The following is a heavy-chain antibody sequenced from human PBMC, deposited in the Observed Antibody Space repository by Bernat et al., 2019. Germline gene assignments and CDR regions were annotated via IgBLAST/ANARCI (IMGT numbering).Heavy chain of an antibody. CDR1: GGSISSYY. J-gene: IGHJ3*02. CDR2: IYYSGST. D-gene: IGHD4-17*01. V-gene: IGHV4-59*08. Sequence: QVQLQESGPGLVKPSETLSLTCTVSGGSISSYYWSWIRQPPGKGLEWIGYIYYSGSTNYNPSLKSRVTISVDTSKNQFSLKLSSVTAADTAVYYCARRLDGDWGVAFDIWGQGTMVTVSS. CDR3: ARRLDGDWGVAFDI.